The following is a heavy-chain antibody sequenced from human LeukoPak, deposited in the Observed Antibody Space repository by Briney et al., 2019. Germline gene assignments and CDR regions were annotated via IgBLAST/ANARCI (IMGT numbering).Heavy chain of an antibody. J-gene: IGHJ4*02. D-gene: IGHD3-9*01. V-gene: IGHV4-39*07. Sequence: SETLSLTCTVSGDSISNSHYYWGWIRQPPGKGLEWIGSIYYSGSTYYNPSLKSRVTISVDTSKNQFSLELSSVTAADTAVYYCARDGVLRYFDGFFDYWGQGTLVTVSS. CDR2: IYYSGST. CDR3: ARDGVLRYFDGFFDY. CDR1: GDSISNSHYY.